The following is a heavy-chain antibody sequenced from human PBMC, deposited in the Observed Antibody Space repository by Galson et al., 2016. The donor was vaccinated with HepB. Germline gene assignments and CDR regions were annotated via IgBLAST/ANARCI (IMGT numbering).Heavy chain of an antibody. CDR3: ARAFTRHTVTTFSYYGMEV. Sequence: SVKVSCKASGYSFTGYFIHWVRQAPGQGLEWMGLIKPHSGGPKYAPQFHVRVPFTRDPSPSPVYMELTSLRSAATAVYFCARAFTRHTVTTFSYYGMEVWCQGTTVTVSS. CDR1: GYSFTGYF. D-gene: IGHD4-17*01. V-gene: IGHV1-2*02. CDR2: IKPHSGGP. J-gene: IGHJ6*02.